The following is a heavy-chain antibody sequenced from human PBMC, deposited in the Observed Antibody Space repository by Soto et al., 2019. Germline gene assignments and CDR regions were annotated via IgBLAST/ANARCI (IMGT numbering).Heavy chain of an antibody. J-gene: IGHJ4*02. V-gene: IGHV3-72*01. CDR3: ARTTYGDRDY. CDR2: SRNKAKSYTT. D-gene: IGHD4-17*01. Sequence: EVQLVESGGGLVQPGGSLRLSCAIFGFTLSDHYMDWIRQAPGKGLEWVGRSRNKAKSYTTDYAASVKGRVTISRDDLQNSLYLQLNSLKTEDTAVYYCARTTYGDRDYWGQGTLVTVSS. CDR1: GFTLSDHY.